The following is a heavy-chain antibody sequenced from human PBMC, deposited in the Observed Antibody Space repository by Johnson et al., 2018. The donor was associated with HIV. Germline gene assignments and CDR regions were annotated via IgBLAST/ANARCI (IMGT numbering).Heavy chain of an antibody. CDR2: INWNGGST. Sequence: VQLVESGGGVVRPGGSLRLSCAASGFTFDDYGMSWVRQAPGKGLEWVSGINWNGGSTDYAVSVKGRFPISRDNAKNSLFLQMNSLRAEDTALYSCARVGVDDAFDFWGQGTMVTVSS. CDR1: GFTFDDYG. V-gene: IGHV3-20*04. J-gene: IGHJ3*01. D-gene: IGHD2-15*01. CDR3: ARVGVDDAFDF.